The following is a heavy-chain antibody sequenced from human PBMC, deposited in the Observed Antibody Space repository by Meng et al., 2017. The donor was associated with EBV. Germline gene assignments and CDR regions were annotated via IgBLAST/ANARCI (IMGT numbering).Heavy chain of an antibody. CDR1: GGSIRSSSYY. CDR2: IYYSGST. Sequence: QLPIEESAPGVCKPSETPSRTCTVSGGSIRSSSYYLGWIRQPPGKGLEWIGSIYYSGSTYYNPSLKSRVTISVDTSKNQFSLKLSSVTAADTAVYYCARVVATIFTNWFDPWGQGTLVTVAS. CDR3: ARVVATIFTNWFDP. J-gene: IGHJ5*02. V-gene: IGHV4-39*07. D-gene: IGHD5-12*01.